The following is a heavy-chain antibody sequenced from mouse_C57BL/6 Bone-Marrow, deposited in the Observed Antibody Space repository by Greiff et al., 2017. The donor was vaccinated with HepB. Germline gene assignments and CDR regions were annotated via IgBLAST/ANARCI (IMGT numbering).Heavy chain of an antibody. D-gene: IGHD1-1*01. CDR1: GYTFTDYY. Sequence: EVQLQQSGPELVKPGASVKISCKASGYTFTDYYMNWVKQSHGKSLEWIGDINPNNGGTSYNQKFKGKATLTVDKSSSTAYMELRSLTSEDSAVYYCASLFITTVVARDYAMDYWGQGTSVTVSS. CDR3: ASLFITTVVARDYAMDY. CDR2: INPNNGGT. J-gene: IGHJ4*01. V-gene: IGHV1-26*01.